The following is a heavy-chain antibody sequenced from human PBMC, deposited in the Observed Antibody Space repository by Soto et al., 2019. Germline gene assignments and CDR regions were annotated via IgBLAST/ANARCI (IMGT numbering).Heavy chain of an antibody. J-gene: IGHJ5*02. CDR2: ISGFNGNT. CDR3: ARDLAWGSGRDVVSEDWLDP. V-gene: IGHV1-18*01. CDR1: GYTFTTYG. Sequence: QVQLVQSGAEVKKPGASVRVSCKASGYTFTTYGISWVRQAPGQGLEWMGWISGFNGNTNYAQQLQDRFTMTTDTSTSTAYMELRSLRSDDTAVYYCARDLAWGSGRDVVSEDWLDPWGQGTLVTVSS. D-gene: IGHD3-10*01.